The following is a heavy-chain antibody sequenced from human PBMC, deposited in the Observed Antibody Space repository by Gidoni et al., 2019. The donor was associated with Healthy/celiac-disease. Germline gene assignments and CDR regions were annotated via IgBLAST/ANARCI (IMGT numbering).Heavy chain of an antibody. D-gene: IGHD3-22*01. V-gene: IGHV1-58*01. J-gene: IGHJ5*02. CDR3: AAEGYYDSSGSPAA. Sequence: QMQLVQSGPEVKKPGTSVKVPCKASGFTFTSSAVQWVRQARGQRLEWIGWIVVGSGNTNYAQKFQERVTITRDMSTSTAYMELSSLRSEDTAVYYCAAEGYYDSSGSPAAWGQGTLVTVSS. CDR2: IVVGSGNT. CDR1: GFTFTSSA.